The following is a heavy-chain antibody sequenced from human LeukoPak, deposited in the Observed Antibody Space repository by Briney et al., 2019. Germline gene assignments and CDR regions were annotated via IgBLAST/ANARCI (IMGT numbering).Heavy chain of an antibody. CDR1: GFTFSSYE. Sequence: PGGSLRLSCAASGFTFSSYEMNWVRQAPGKGLEWVGRVKSKTDGGITDYAAPVKGRFTISRDDSENTLFLQLNSLKTEDTALYYCTTVGTTSPIAEEYFDYWGQGTLVTVSS. CDR3: TTVGTTSPIAEEYFDY. CDR2: VKSKTDGGIT. D-gene: IGHD1-26*01. V-gene: IGHV3-15*01. J-gene: IGHJ4*02.